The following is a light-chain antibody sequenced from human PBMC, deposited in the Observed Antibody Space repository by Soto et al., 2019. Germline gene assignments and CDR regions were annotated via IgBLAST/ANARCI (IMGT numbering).Light chain of an antibody. V-gene: IGKV1-9*01. J-gene: IGKJ4*01. Sequence: DIQLTQSPSFLSASVGDKVTITCRASQAISSSLAWYQQNPGKAPKLLIYAASTLQSGVPSRFSGSGSGTEFTLTISSPQPEDFATYYCQQLNSYPLTFGGGAKVEI. CDR1: QAISSS. CDR2: AAS. CDR3: QQLNSYPLT.